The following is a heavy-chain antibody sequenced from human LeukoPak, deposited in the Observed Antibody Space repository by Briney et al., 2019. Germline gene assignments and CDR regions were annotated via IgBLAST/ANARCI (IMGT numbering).Heavy chain of an antibody. V-gene: IGHV4-39*01. Sequence: PSETLSLTCTVSGVSISSSSYYWGWIRQPPGKGLEWIGSIYYSGSTYYNPSLKSRVTISVDTSKNQFSLKLSSVTAADTAVYYCARHFRTRSLGPRIDYWGQGTLVTVSS. CDR3: ARHFRTRSLGPRIDY. CDR2: IYYSGST. J-gene: IGHJ4*02. CDR1: GVSISSSSYY. D-gene: IGHD3/OR15-3a*01.